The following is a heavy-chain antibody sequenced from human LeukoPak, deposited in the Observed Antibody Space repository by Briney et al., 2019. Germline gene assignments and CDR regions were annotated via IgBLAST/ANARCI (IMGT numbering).Heavy chain of an antibody. D-gene: IGHD3-10*01. J-gene: IGHJ4*02. CDR3: AILWFGELLQASNDY. CDR2: INPSGGST. Sequence: ASVKVSCKASGYSFISYHIHWVRQAPGQGLEWMGIINPSGGSTSYAQKFQGRVTMTRDTSTSTVYMELSSLRSEDTAVYYCAILWFGELLQASNDYWGQGTLVTVSS. V-gene: IGHV1-46*01. CDR1: GYSFISYH.